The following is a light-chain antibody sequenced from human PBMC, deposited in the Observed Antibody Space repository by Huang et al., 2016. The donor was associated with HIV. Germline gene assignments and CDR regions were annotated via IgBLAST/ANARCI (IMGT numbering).Light chain of an antibody. CDR3: QQIYTFPHT. J-gene: IGKJ2*01. V-gene: IGKV1-12*01. Sequence: IQMTQSPSSVAASVGDRVTINCRASEAISGWLAWYQQHPGKAPKLLVYAASSLPNGVPSRFSCRGSGTDFTLTISGLQPDDFATYYCQQIYTFPHTFGQGTKVEVK. CDR2: AAS. CDR1: EAISGW.